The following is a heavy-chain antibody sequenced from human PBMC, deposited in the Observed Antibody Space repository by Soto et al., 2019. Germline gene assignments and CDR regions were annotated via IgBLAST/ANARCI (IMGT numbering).Heavy chain of an antibody. CDR1: GFTFSSYW. D-gene: IGHD5-12*01. Sequence: GGSLRLSCAGSGFTFSSYWIHWVSQTPGKGLVWVSRINSDGSSISYADSVKGRFTISRDNAKNTLYLQMNSLRAEDTAVYYCVLGYSGYPYYFDYWGQGTLVTVSS. V-gene: IGHV3-74*01. CDR3: VLGYSGYPYYFDY. J-gene: IGHJ4*02. CDR2: INSDGSSI.